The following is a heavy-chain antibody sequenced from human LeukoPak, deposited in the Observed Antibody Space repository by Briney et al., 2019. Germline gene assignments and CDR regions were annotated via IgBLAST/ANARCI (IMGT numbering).Heavy chain of an antibody. V-gene: IGHV3-21*01. CDR3: AREGRIYYDFWSGYYHNWFDP. D-gene: IGHD3-3*01. CDR1: GFTFSSYS. Sequence: NPGGSLRLSCAASGFTFSSYSMNWVRQAPGKGLEWVSSISSSGSYIYYADSVKGRFTISRDNAKNSLYLQMNSLRAEDTAVYYCAREGRIYYDFWSGYYHNWFDPWGQGTLVTVSS. CDR2: ISSSGSYI. J-gene: IGHJ5*02.